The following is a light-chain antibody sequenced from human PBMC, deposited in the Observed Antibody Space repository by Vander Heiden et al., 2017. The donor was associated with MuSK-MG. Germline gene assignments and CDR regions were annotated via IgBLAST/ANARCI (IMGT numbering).Light chain of an antibody. Sequence: YELTQAPPVSVSPGQTASITCSGDKLGDKYAFWYQQKPGQSPVLVIYKDTKRPSGSPERFSGSNSGNTATLTISGTQAMDEADYYFQAWDSSTVVFGGGTKLTVL. CDR2: KDT. V-gene: IGLV3-1*01. CDR3: QAWDSSTVV. CDR1: KLGDKY. J-gene: IGLJ2*01.